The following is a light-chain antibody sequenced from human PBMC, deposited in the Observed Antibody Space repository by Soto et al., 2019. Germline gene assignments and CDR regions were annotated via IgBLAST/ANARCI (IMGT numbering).Light chain of an antibody. CDR2: DVS. J-gene: IGKJ1*01. CDR1: QSVSNW. Sequence: DIQMTQSPSTLSASVGERVTITCRASQSVSNWLAWYQQKPGKAPNLLIYDVSSLESGVQSRFNGSGSRTEFILTISSLQPDDFATYHCQQYYSYSWTFGQGTKVEMK. CDR3: QQYYSYSWT. V-gene: IGKV1-5*01.